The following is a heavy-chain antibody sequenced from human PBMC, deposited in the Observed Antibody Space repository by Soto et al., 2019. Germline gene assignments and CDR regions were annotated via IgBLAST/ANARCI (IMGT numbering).Heavy chain of an antibody. D-gene: IGHD6-13*01. CDR2: IIPILGIA. CDR3: ARTGYGVFDI. V-gene: IGHV1-69*02. CDR1: GVAFGSYT. Sequence: GASVEVSWKASGVAFGSYTRRWVRQSPGQGLEWMGRIIPILGIANYAQKFQGRVTITADKSTITAYMELSSLRSEDTPVYYCARTGYGVFDIWGNGTMVTVSS. J-gene: IGHJ3*02.